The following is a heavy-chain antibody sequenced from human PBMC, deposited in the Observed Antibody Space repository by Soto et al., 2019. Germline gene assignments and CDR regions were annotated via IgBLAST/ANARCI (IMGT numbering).Heavy chain of an antibody. J-gene: IGHJ6*02. V-gene: IGHV4-34*01. CDR3: ASLGSATSSSPLKYYYYYYGMDV. Sequence: SETLSLTCAVYGGSFSGYYWSWIRQPPGKGLEWIGEINHSGSTNYNPSLKSRVTISVDTSKNQFSLKLSSVTAADTAVYYCASLGSATSSSPLKYYYYYYGMDVWGQGTTVTVSS. CDR2: INHSGST. D-gene: IGHD6-6*01. CDR1: GGSFSGYY.